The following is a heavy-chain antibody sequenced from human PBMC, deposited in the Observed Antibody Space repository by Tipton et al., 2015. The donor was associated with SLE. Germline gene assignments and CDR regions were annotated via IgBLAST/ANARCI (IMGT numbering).Heavy chain of an antibody. Sequence: TLSLTCNVSGVSIRSDYWSWIRQPPGKGLEWIGYIYYTGSTNYNPSLKSRVTISVDTSKNQLSLKVRSVTAADTAVYFCARDIAGPGGYYHMDVWGKGTTVSVSS. D-gene: IGHD6-13*01. V-gene: IGHV4-59*01. CDR1: GVSIRSDY. CDR3: ARDIAGPGGYYHMDV. CDR2: IYYTGST. J-gene: IGHJ6*03.